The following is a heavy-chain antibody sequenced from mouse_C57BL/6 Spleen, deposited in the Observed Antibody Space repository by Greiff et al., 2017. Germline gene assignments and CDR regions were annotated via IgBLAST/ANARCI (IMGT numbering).Heavy chain of an antibody. D-gene: IGHD1-1*01. J-gene: IGHJ1*03. V-gene: IGHV8-8*01. Sequence: QVTLKVSGPGILQPSQTLSLTCSFSGFSLSTFGMGVGWIRQPSGKGLEWLAHIWWDDDKYYNPALKSRLTISKDTSKNQVFLKIANVDTADTATYYCARTPPYGSSPWWYFDVWGTGTTVTVSS. CDR2: IWWDDDK. CDR3: ARTPPYGSSPWWYFDV. CDR1: GFSLSTFGMG.